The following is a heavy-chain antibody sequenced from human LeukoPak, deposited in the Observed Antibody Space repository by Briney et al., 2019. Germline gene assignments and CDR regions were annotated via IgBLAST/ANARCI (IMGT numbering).Heavy chain of an antibody. CDR2: IYTGGGR. Sequence: QTGGSLRLSCAASGFTVSSYYMNWVRQAPGKELEWVSVIYTGGGRYYADSVRGRFTISRDTSKNMVFLQMNSLRVEDTAVYYCARGIDYWGRGTLVTVSP. V-gene: IGHV3-53*01. J-gene: IGHJ4*02. CDR3: ARGIDY. CDR1: GFTVSSYY.